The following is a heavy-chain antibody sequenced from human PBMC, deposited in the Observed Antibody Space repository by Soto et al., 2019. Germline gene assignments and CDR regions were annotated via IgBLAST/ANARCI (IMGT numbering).Heavy chain of an antibody. CDR3: ANGGWYTSPSPSDC. Sequence: QVQLVESGGGVVQPGRSLRLSCSASGFTLSGNDMHWVRQAPGKGPEWVAVMSYDGSHQYYADSVKGRFTISRDTSKSTLYLQSNWLRTEDTAVYYCANGGWYTSPSPSDCWGQVTLVTVSS. CDR1: GFTLSGND. V-gene: IGHV3-30*18. J-gene: IGHJ4*02. CDR2: MSYDGSHQ. D-gene: IGHD6-19*01.